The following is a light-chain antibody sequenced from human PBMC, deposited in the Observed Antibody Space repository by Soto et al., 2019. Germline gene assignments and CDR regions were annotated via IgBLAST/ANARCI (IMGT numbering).Light chain of an antibody. J-gene: IGKJ1*01. CDR3: QQYFASSWT. CDR2: AAS. CDR1: QSISSTY. Sequence: IVLTQSPCALSMSPGERATLSCRASQSISSTYLAWYRQKSGQAPRLLIYAASSRAPGIPDRFSGSGSGTDFTLTISRLEPEDFAVYYCQQYFASSWTFGQGTKVDIK. V-gene: IGKV3-20*01.